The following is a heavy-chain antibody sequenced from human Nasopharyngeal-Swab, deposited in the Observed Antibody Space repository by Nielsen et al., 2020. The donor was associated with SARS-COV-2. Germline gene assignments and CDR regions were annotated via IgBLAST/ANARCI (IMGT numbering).Heavy chain of an antibody. D-gene: IGHD3-9*01. CDR2: INAGNGNT. Sequence: ASVKVSCKASGYTFTNYAMHWVHQAPGQRLEWMGWINAGNGNTKYSQRFQGRVTITRDTSARTAYMELSSLRSEDTAVYYCARSPYDILTGYLGYWGQGTLVTVSS. V-gene: IGHV1-3*01. CDR1: GYTFTNYA. CDR3: ARSPYDILTGYLGY. J-gene: IGHJ4*02.